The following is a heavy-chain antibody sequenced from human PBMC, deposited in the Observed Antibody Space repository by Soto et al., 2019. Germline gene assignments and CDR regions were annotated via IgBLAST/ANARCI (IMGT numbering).Heavy chain of an antibody. V-gene: IGHV4-34*01. D-gene: IGHD2-21*01. Sequence: NRSETLAGTCTVYGESFSGYNWSWIRQTPGKGLEWIGQIYHSGSTYYNPSLKSRVTISVDTSKNQFSLKLSSVTAADTAVYYCATSEFHCGQGTLVPVSS. J-gene: IGHJ4*02. CDR3: ATSEFH. CDR2: IYHSGST. CDR1: GESFSGYN.